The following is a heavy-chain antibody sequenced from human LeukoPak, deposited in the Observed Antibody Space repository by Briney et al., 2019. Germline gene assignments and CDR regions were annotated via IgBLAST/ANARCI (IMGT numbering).Heavy chain of an antibody. D-gene: IGHD3-22*01. V-gene: IGHV4-34*01. J-gene: IGHJ4*02. CDR3: ARGRYYYDSSGYYYLVYYFDY. CDR2: INHSGST. Sequence: SETLSLTCAVYGGSFSGYYWSWIRQPPGKGLEWIGEINHSGSTNYNPSLKSRVTISVDTSKSQFSLKLSSVTAADTAVYYCARGRYYYDSSGYYYLVYYFDYWGQGTLVTVSS. CDR1: GGSFSGYY.